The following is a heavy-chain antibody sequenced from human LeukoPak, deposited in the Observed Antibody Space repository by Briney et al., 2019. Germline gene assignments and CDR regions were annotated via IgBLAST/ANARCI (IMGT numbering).Heavy chain of an antibody. Sequence: LAGGSLRLSCAASGFTFSSYWMSWVRQAPGKGLEWVANIKEGPSEKFYVDSVKGRFTISRDNARNSLYLQMNSLRAEDTAVYYCASDQIVGATEKNYFDYWGQGTLVTVSS. V-gene: IGHV3-7*03. CDR2: IKEGPSEK. J-gene: IGHJ4*02. CDR1: GFTFSSYW. D-gene: IGHD1-26*01. CDR3: ASDQIVGATEKNYFDY.